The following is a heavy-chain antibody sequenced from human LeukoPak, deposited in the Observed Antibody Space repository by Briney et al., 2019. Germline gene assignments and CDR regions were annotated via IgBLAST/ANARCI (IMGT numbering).Heavy chain of an antibody. CDR2: IYYRGST. J-gene: IGHJ5*02. D-gene: IGHD6-19*01. CDR1: GGSISSYY. Sequence: PSETLSLTCTVSGGSISSYYWGWIRQPPGKGLEWIGSIYYRGSTYYNPSLKSRVAISVDTSKNQFSLKLSSVTAADTAVYYCARDSRSGWGNWFDPWGQGTLVTVSS. CDR3: ARDSRSGWGNWFDP. V-gene: IGHV4-39*07.